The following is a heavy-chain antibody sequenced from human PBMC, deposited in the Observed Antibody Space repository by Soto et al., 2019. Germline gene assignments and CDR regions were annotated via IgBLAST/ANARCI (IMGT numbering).Heavy chain of an antibody. CDR2: IYHSGST. CDR3: ARVKASGVNFEY. J-gene: IGHJ4*02. D-gene: IGHD3-10*01. V-gene: IGHV4-4*02. Sequence: SETLSLTCAVSGGSISSSNWWSWVRQPPGKGLEWIGEIYHSGSTSYNPSLKSRVTISVDKSKNQFSLKLSSVTAADTAVYYCARVKASGVNFEYWGQGTLVTVSS. CDR1: GGSISSSNW.